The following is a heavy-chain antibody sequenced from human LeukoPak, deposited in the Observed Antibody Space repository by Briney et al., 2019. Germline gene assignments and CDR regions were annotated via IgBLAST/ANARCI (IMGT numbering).Heavy chain of an antibody. CDR1: GYTLTELS. Sequence: ASVKVSCKVSGYTLTELSMHWVRQAPGQGLEWMGIINPSGGSTSYAQKFQGRVTMTRDTSTSTVYMELSSLRSEDTAVYYCARAVSVDQLLFGIDYWGQGTLVTVSS. J-gene: IGHJ4*02. CDR3: ARAVSVDQLLFGIDY. D-gene: IGHD2-2*01. V-gene: IGHV1-46*01. CDR2: INPSGGST.